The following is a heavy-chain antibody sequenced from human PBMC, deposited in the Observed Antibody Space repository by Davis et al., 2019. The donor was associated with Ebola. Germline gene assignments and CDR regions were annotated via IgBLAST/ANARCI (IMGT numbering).Heavy chain of an antibody. D-gene: IGHD1-1*01. J-gene: IGHJ6*02. CDR1: GGSISGYY. CDR2: IDHNGIT. Sequence: SETLSLTCTVSGGSISGYYWTWIRQPPGKGLEWIGEIDHNGITNYNPSLKSRVTISVDGSKNQFSLKLSSMTAADTGVYYCARGLFWSGMDVWGQGTTVTVSS. V-gene: IGHV4-34*01. CDR3: ARGLFWSGMDV.